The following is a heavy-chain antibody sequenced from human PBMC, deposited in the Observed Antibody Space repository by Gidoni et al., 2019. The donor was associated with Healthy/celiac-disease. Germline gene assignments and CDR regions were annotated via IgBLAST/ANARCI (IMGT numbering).Heavy chain of an antibody. J-gene: IGHJ6*03. CDR2: IYYSGST. D-gene: IGHD3-16*02. CDR3: ARTYYDYIWGSYRPLYYMDV. V-gene: IGHV4-31*03. Sequence: QVQLQESGPGLVKPSQTLSLTCTVSGGSISSGGYSWSWIRQHPGKGLEGIGYIYYSGSTYYNPSLKSRVTISVDTSKNQFSLKLSSVTAADTAVYYCARTYYDYIWGSYRPLYYMDVWGKGTTVTVSS. CDR1: GGSISSGGYS.